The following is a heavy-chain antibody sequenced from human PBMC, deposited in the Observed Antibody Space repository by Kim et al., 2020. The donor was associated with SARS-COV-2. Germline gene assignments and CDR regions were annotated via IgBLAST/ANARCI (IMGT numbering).Heavy chain of an antibody. D-gene: IGHD4-17*01. J-gene: IGHJ3*02. Sequence: GGSLRLSCAASGFTFSTFGFHWVRQAPGKGLEWVAVISYDGSNKYHGDSVKGRFTISRDNSKNTLYLQMNSLATEDTAVYYCARRRGTATTPVCAFDMWGQGTMVTVSS. CDR3: ARRRGTATTPVCAFDM. CDR2: ISYDGSNK. V-gene: IGHV3-33*05. CDR1: GFTFSTFG.